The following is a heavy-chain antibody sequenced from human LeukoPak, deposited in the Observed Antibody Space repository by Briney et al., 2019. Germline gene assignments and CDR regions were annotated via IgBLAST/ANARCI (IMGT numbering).Heavy chain of an antibody. D-gene: IGHD4-11*01. CDR3: ARYSNYYNWFDP. Sequence: GGSLRLSCAASGFTFSSYSMNWVRQAPGKGLEWVSYISSSGSTIYYADSVKGRFTISRDNAKNSLYLQMNSLRAEDTAVYYCARYSNYYNWFDPWGQGALVTVSS. CDR1: GFTFSSYS. J-gene: IGHJ5*02. CDR2: ISSSGSTI. V-gene: IGHV3-48*04.